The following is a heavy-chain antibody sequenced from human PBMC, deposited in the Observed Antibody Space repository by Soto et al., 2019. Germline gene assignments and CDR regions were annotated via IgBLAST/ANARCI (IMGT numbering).Heavy chain of an antibody. J-gene: IGHJ4*02. CDR3: AKDISRSYHPSYFDY. V-gene: IGHV3-43*01. CDR2: ISWDGGST. D-gene: IGHD1-26*01. CDR1: GFTFDDYT. Sequence: EVQLVESGGVVVQPGGSLRLSCAASGFTFDDYTMHWVRQAPGKGLEWVSLISWDGGSTYYADSVKGRFTISRDNSKNSLYLQMNSLRTEDTALYYCAKDISRSYHPSYFDYWGQGTLVTVSS.